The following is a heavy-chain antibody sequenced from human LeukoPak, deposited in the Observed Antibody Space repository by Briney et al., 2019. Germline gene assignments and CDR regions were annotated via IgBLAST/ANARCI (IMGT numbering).Heavy chain of an antibody. CDR2: INHSGST. D-gene: IGHD6-13*01. J-gene: IGHJ4*02. CDR1: GGSFSGYY. V-gene: IGHV4-34*01. CDR3: ARHSSWYYFDY. Sequence: PSETLSLTCAVYGGSFSGYYWSWIRRPPGKGLEWIGEINHSGSTNYNPSLKSRVTISVDTSKNQFSLKLSSVTAADTAVYYCARHSSWYYFDYWGQGTLVTVSS.